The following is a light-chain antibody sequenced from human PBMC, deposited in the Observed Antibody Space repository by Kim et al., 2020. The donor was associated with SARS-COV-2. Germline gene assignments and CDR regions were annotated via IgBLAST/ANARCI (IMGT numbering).Light chain of an antibody. Sequence: SPWERSTRSCRASQSVSSGYLAWYRQKPGQAPRLLIYGASTRATGIPDRFSATGSGTDFTLTISRLEPEDFAVYYCQQYYSSPLTFGGGTKVDIK. J-gene: IGKJ4*01. V-gene: IGKV3-20*01. CDR3: QQYYSSPLT. CDR1: QSVSSGY. CDR2: GAS.